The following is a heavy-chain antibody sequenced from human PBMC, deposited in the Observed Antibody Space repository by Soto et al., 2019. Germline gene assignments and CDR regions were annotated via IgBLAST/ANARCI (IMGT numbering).Heavy chain of an antibody. Sequence: QVQLVESGGGVVQPGRSLRLSCAASGFTFSSYAMHWVRQAPGKGLEWVAVISYDGSNKYYADSVKGRFTISRDNSKNSLYLQMNGLRAEDTAVYYCARVIYGDYGYFQHWGQGTLVTVSS. D-gene: IGHD4-17*01. J-gene: IGHJ1*01. V-gene: IGHV3-30-3*01. CDR3: ARVIYGDYGYFQH. CDR2: ISYDGSNK. CDR1: GFTFSSYA.